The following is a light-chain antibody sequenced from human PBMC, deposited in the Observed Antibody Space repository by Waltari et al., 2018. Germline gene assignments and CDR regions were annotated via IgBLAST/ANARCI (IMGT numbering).Light chain of an antibody. J-gene: IGKJ2*01. CDR1: QSISSW. CDR2: KAS. CDR3: QQYNRFYT. Sequence: DIQMTQSPSTLSASVGDRVTITCRASQSISSWLAWYQQKPGKAPKLLIYKASSLESGVPSRFSGSGSGTEFTLTISSLQPGDFATYYCQQYNRFYTFGQGTKLEIK. V-gene: IGKV1-5*03.